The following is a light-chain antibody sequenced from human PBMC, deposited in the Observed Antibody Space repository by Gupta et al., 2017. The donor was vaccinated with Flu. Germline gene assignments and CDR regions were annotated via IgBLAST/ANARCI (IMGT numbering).Light chain of an antibody. V-gene: IGLV1-44*01. CDR2: SNN. Sequence: SSSNSGSNTVNCYQKHPVTAPKLLNYSNNQRPSGVPDRFSGSKSGTSASLAISELQSEDEADYCSAAWDDSLNGPVFGGGTKLTVL. CDR3: AAWDDSLNGPV. J-gene: IGLJ3*02. CDR1: SSNSGSNT.